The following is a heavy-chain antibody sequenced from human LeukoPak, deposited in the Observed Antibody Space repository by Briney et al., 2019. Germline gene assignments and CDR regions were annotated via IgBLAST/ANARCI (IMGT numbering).Heavy chain of an antibody. CDR3: AKLEMGWFDP. CDR1: GFIFSNYG. D-gene: IGHD1-1*01. J-gene: IGHJ5*02. V-gene: IGHV3-30*02. Sequence: GGSLRLSCAASGFIFSNYGMHWVRQAPGKGLEWVAFIRYDGSNKYYVDSVRGRFTISRDNSRNTLYLQMNSLRAEDTAVYYCAKLEMGWFDPWGQGTLVTVSS. CDR2: IRYDGSNK.